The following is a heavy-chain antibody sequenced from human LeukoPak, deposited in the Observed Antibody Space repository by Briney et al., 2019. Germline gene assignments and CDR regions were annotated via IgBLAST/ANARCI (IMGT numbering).Heavy chain of an antibody. D-gene: IGHD3-10*01. CDR1: GFTSDDYA. CDR2: ISRDGGST. J-gene: IGHJ4*02. Sequence: LSGGSLRLSCAASGFTSDDYAMHWVRQAPGKGLEWVSFISRDGGSTYYADSVKGRFTISRDNSKNSLYLQMNSLRAEDTALYYCAKARPLYYYGSGSSVFDYWGQGTLVTVSS. V-gene: IGHV3-43D*03. CDR3: AKARPLYYYGSGSSVFDY.